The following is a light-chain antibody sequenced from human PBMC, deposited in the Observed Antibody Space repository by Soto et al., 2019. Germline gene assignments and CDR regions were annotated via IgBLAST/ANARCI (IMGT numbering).Light chain of an antibody. Sequence: QPVLTQSPSASASLGASVKLTCTLSSGHSSYPIAWHQQQPEKGPRCLMKVNSDGSHNKGDGIPDRFSGSSSGAERYLTISSLQSEDEADYYCQTWATGIRIFGGGTKVTVL. V-gene: IGLV4-69*01. CDR2: VNSDGSH. CDR3: QTWATGIRI. J-gene: IGLJ2*01. CDR1: SGHSSYP.